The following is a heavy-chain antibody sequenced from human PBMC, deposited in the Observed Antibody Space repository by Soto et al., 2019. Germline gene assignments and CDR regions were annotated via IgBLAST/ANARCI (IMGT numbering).Heavy chain of an antibody. D-gene: IGHD2-2*01. V-gene: IGHV3-48*02. CDR3: ASTLQYCTSTSCYPRGSFDY. Sequence: EVQLVESGGGLVQPGGSLRLSCAASGFTFSDYALNWVRQAPGEGLEWISYISSSSSTIYFADSLKGRFTISRDNAKNSLYLQMNSLRDEDTAVYYCASTLQYCTSTSCYPRGSFDYGGQGTLVTVSS. J-gene: IGHJ4*02. CDR2: ISSSSSTI. CDR1: GFTFSDYA.